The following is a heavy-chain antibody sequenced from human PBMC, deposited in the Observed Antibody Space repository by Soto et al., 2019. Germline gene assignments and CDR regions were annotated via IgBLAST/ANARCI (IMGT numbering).Heavy chain of an antibody. CDR2: ISHSGTT. J-gene: IGHJ4*02. CDR1: GASISSSEW. V-gene: IGHV4-4*02. D-gene: IGHD3-16*01. CDR3: ARDFKAPNDAWAFDF. Sequence: QVQLQESGPGLVMPSGTLSLTCAVSGASISSSEWWNWVRQSPGKGLEWIGEISHSGTTIYTPSLKSRVTIAVDVSTNHFSLKMTSVTAADTAVYYCARDFKAPNDAWAFDFWGQGTLVTVSS.